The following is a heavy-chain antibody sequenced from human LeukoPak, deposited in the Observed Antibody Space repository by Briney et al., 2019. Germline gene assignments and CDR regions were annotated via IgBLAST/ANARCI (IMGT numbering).Heavy chain of an antibody. CDR3: AKPRTPMTGFFDY. V-gene: IGHV3-23*01. CDR1: GFTFSSHG. D-gene: IGHD3-9*01. J-gene: IGHJ4*02. Sequence: GGSLRLSCAASGFTFSSHGMNWVRQAPGKGLEWVSGISPSGGITYYTDSVKGRFTISRDNSKNTLYLQMNSLRPEDTAVYYCAKPRTPMTGFFDYWGQGTLVTVSS. CDR2: ISPSGGIT.